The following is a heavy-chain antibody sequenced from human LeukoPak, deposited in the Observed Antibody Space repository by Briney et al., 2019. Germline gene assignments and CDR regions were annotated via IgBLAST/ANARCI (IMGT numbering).Heavy chain of an antibody. V-gene: IGHV4-59*01. CDR1: GGSFRSYY. D-gene: IGHD2-15*01. CDR3: ARVRGARANYFDY. J-gene: IGHJ4*02. Sequence: SETLSLTCNVSGGSFRSYYWTWIRQPPGKGLEWIAYIYYSGSTNYNPSLKSRVTISVDTSKNQFSLKLSSVTAADTAVYYCARVRGARANYFDYWGQGTLVTVSS. CDR2: IYYSGST.